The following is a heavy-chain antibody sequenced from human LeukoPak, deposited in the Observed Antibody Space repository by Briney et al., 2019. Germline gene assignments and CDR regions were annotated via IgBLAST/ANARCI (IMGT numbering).Heavy chain of an antibody. Sequence: GASVKVSCKVSGYTLTELSMHWVRQAPGKGLEWMGRIIPILGIASYAQKFQGRVAITADKSTSTACMELSSLRSEDTAVYYCATVFGTMVRGVMNYWGQGTLVTVSS. CDR2: IIPILGIA. D-gene: IGHD3-10*01. V-gene: IGHV1-69*04. CDR3: ATVFGTMVRGVMNY. J-gene: IGHJ4*02. CDR1: GYTLTELS.